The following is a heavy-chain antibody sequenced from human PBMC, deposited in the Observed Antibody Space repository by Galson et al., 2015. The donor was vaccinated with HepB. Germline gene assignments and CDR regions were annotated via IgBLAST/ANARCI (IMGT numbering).Heavy chain of an antibody. V-gene: IGHV3-21*01. CDR3: ARDRRRIGYYDSSGYYPGGMDV. Sequence: SLRLSCAASGFTFSSYSMNWVRQAPGKGLEWVSSISSSSSYIYYADSVKGRFTISRDNAKNSLYLQMNSLRAEDTAVYYCARDRRRIGYYDSSGYYPGGMDVWGQGTTVTVSS. J-gene: IGHJ6*02. D-gene: IGHD3-22*01. CDR2: ISSSSSYI. CDR1: GFTFSSYS.